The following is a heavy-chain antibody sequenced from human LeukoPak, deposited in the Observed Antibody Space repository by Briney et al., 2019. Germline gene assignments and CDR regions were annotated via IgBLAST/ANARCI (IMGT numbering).Heavy chain of an antibody. CDR1: GGTFSSYA. D-gene: IGHD3-10*01. CDR3: ARDLVKGIWFGRGNNWFDP. CDR2: IIPIFGTA. Sequence: SVKVSCKASGGTFSSYAISWVRQAPGQGLEWMGGIIPIFGTANYAQKFQGRVTITADESTGTAYMELSSLRSEDTAVYYCARDLVKGIWFGRGNNWFDPWGQGTLVTASS. J-gene: IGHJ5*02. V-gene: IGHV1-69*13.